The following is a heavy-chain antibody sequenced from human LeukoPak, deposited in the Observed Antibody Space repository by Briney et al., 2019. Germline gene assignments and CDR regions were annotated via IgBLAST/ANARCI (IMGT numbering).Heavy chain of an antibody. CDR2: IYYSGTT. D-gene: IGHD3-10*01. CDR3: ARLFLGDDLIEYYFDF. J-gene: IGHJ4*02. Sequence: SETLSLTCTVSGGSISSSSYYWGWIRQPPGKGLEWIGSIYYSGTTYYNPSLKSRPTISLDTSKNQFSLKLSSVTAADTAVYYCARLFLGDDLIEYYFDFWGQGSLVTVSS. CDR1: GGSISSSSYY. V-gene: IGHV4-39*01.